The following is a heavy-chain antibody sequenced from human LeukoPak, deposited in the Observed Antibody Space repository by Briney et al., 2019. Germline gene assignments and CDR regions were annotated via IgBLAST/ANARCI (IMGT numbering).Heavy chain of an antibody. V-gene: IGHV4-39*07. CDR3: ARVGDWNDLVY. J-gene: IGHJ4*02. CDR1: GGSISSSSHY. CDR2: IYYSGST. D-gene: IGHD1-1*01. Sequence: SETPSLTCTVSGGSISSSSHYWGWIRQPPGKGPEWIGTIYYSGSTYYNPPLKSRVTISVDTSKNQFSLKLSSVTAADTAVYYCARVGDWNDLVYWGQGTLVTVSS.